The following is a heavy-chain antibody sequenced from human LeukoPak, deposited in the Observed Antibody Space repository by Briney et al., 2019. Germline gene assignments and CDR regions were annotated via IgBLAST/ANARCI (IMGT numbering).Heavy chain of an antibody. CDR2: IGDSGGST. D-gene: IGHD3-10*01. J-gene: IGHJ4*02. CDR3: AKYRGFGDSYDS. CDR1: GFTFGA. V-gene: IGHV3-23*01. Sequence: QTGGSLRLSCAASGFTFGAMSWLRQAPGKGLEWVSTIGDSGGSTYYADSVKGRFTISRDNSKNTLYLQMNSLRAEDSAVYYCAKYRGFGDSYDSWGQGTLVTVSS.